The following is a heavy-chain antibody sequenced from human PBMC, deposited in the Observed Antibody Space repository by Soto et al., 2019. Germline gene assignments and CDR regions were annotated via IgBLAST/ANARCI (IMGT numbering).Heavy chain of an antibody. CDR1: GYSFTGYG. CDR2: ISAYNGNT. D-gene: IGHD3-9*01. V-gene: IGHV1-18*04. Sequence: ASVKVCCKAAGYSFTGYGISWLRQAPGQGLEWMGWISAYNGNTNYAQKLQGRVTMTTDTSTSTAYMELRSLRSDDTAVYYCARGYYDILTAFGDYSYYGMDVWGQGTTVTVSS. CDR3: ARGYYDILTAFGDYSYYGMDV. J-gene: IGHJ6*02.